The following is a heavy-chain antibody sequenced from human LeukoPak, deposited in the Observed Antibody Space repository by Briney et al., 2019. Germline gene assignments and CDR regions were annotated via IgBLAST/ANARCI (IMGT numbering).Heavy chain of an antibody. J-gene: IGHJ4*02. Sequence: SETLSLTCTVSGYSISSGYYWGWIRQPPGKGLEWIGSIYHSGSTYYNPSLKSRATISVDTSKNQFSLKLSSVTAADTAVYYCARDTPVFTFDYWGQGTLVTVSS. CDR1: GYSISSGYY. CDR2: IYHSGST. CDR3: ARDTPVFTFDY. V-gene: IGHV4-38-2*02.